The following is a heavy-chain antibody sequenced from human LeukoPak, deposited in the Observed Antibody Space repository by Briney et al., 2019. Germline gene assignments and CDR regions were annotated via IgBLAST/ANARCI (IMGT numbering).Heavy chain of an antibody. Sequence: SQTLSLTCAISGDSVSSNSAAWNWIRQSPSRGLEWLGRTYYRSKWYNDYAVSVKSRITINPDTSKNQFSLQLNSVTAADTAVYYCARGDYYYGSGRLDYWGQGTLVTVSS. J-gene: IGHJ4*02. D-gene: IGHD3-10*01. CDR1: GDSVSSNSAA. V-gene: IGHV6-1*01. CDR3: ARGDYYYGSGRLDY. CDR2: TYYRSKWYN.